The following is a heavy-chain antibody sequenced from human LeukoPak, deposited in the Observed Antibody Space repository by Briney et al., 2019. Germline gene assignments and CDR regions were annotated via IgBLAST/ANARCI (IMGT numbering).Heavy chain of an antibody. V-gene: IGHV3-30*03. CDR1: GFTFSSYG. Sequence: GGSLRLSCEASGFTFSSYGMHWVRQAPGKGLEWVAVISYDGSDKYYADYVKGRFTISRDNSKNTLHLQMISLRAEDTAVYYCLTIVETDLDAFDIWGQGTKVTVSS. CDR3: LTIVETDLDAFDI. CDR2: ISYDGSDK. D-gene: IGHD2-21*01. J-gene: IGHJ3*02.